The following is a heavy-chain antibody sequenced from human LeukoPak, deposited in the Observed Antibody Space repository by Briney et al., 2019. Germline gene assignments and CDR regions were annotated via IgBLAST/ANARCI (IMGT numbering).Heavy chain of an antibody. J-gene: IGHJ4*02. V-gene: IGHV4-34*01. CDR2: INHSGST. D-gene: IGHD3-22*01. Sequence: SETLSLTCAVYGGSFSGYYWSWIRQPPGKGLEWIGEINHSGSTNYNPSLKSRVTISVDTSKNQFSLKLSSVTAADTAVYYCARDPGYYDSSGYYDYWGQGTLATVSS. CDR3: ARDPGYYDSSGYYDY. CDR1: GGSFSGYY.